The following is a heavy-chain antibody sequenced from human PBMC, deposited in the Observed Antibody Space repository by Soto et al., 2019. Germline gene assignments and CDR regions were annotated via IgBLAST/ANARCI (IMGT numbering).Heavy chain of an antibody. Sequence: EVQLLESGGGLVQPGGSLRLSCAASGHSFANYGMSWVRQAPGKGLEWVSGISGSGGRTYYADSVKGRFTVSRDNSKNPLSLQVVSLRAEDTAVYYCARGSRYSSSWFGDGFDIWGQGTMVTVSS. CDR1: GHSFANYG. D-gene: IGHD6-13*01. V-gene: IGHV3-23*01. J-gene: IGHJ3*02. CDR3: ARGSRYSSSWFGDGFDI. CDR2: ISGSGGRT.